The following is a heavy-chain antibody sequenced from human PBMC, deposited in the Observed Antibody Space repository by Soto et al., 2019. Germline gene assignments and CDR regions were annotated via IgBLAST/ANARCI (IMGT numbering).Heavy chain of an antibody. CDR1: GSTFSGVW. V-gene: IGHV3-15*01. D-gene: IGHD3-16*01. Sequence: EMQLVESGGGLVKPGGSLRLSCEASGSTFSGVWMTWVRQAPGKGLEWVGRIKKKTDGGTTHYAASVKGRFTISRDDSKSTLYLQMNSLKIEDTAVYYCTAAVWGWFDPWGQGTLVTVSS. J-gene: IGHJ5*02. CDR2: IKKKTDGGTT. CDR3: TAAVWGWFDP.